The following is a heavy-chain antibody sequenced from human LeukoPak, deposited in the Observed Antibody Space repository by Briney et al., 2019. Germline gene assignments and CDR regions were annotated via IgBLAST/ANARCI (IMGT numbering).Heavy chain of an antibody. CDR3: ARCKPRGYYGSSVNYPFDS. CDR2: IHYDGSNN. Sequence: GGSLRLSCAASGFTFSSYAMHWVRQAPGKGLEWVAFIHYDGSNNYYADSVKGRFSISRDNSKNTLYLQMNSLRAEDTAVYYCARCKPRGYYGSSVNYPFDSWGQGTLVTVSS. CDR1: GFTFSSYA. J-gene: IGHJ4*02. V-gene: IGHV3-30*02. D-gene: IGHD3-22*01.